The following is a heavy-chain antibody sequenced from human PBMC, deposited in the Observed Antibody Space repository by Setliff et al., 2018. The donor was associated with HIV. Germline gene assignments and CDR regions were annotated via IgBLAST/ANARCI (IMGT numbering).Heavy chain of an antibody. Sequence: GGSLRLSCIAYGFICTNYEMNWVRQAPGKGLEWIAYIRSSGSISYYAESVRGRFVVSRDNAKNSLYLQMSGLRDDDTALYFCAKLMYAELWPLDIDHWGQGTPVTVSS. CDR3: AKLMYAELWPLDIDH. V-gene: IGHV3-48*03. J-gene: IGHJ4*02. D-gene: IGHD1-1*01. CDR2: IRSSGSIS. CDR1: GFICTNYE.